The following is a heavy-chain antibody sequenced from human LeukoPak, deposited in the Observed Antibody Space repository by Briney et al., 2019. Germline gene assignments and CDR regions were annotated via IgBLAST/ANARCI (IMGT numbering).Heavy chain of an antibody. CDR3: ARARSTMVRGVRDYYGMDV. J-gene: IGHJ6*02. CDR2: IYSGGST. V-gene: IGHV3-53*01. CDR1: GFIVSSNY. D-gene: IGHD3-10*01. Sequence: PGGSLRLSCAASGFIVSSNYMSWVRQAPGKGLEWVSVIYSGGSTYYADSVKGRFTISRDNSKNTLYLQMNSLRAEDTTVYYCARARSTMVRGVRDYYGMDVWGQGTTVTVSS.